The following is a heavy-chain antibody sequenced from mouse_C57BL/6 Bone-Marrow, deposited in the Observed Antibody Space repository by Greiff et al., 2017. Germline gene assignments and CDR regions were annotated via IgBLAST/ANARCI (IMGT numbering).Heavy chain of an antibody. CDR2: ISYDGSN. V-gene: IGHV3-6*01. D-gene: IGHD2-1*01. Sequence: DVQLQESGPGLVKPSQSLSLTCSVTGYSITSGYYWNWIRQFPGNKLEWMGYISYDGSNNYNPSLKNRISITRDTSKNQFFLKLNSVTTEDTATYYGARDSIYYGNYGYSMDYWGQGTSVTVSS. CDR1: GYSITSGYY. J-gene: IGHJ4*01. CDR3: ARDSIYYGNYGYSMDY.